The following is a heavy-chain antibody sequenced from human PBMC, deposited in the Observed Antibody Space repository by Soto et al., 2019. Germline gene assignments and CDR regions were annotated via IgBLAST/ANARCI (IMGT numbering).Heavy chain of an antibody. CDR3: ASWSSGYGALDAFDI. CDR1: GYSFTSYW. V-gene: IGHV5-10-1*01. D-gene: IGHD3-22*01. CDR2: IDPSDSYT. J-gene: IGHJ3*02. Sequence: GESLKISCKGSGYSFTSYWISWVRQMPGKGLEWMGRIDPSDSYTNYSPSFQGHVTISADKPISTAYLQWSSLKASDTAMYYCASWSSGYGALDAFDIWGQGTMVTVSS.